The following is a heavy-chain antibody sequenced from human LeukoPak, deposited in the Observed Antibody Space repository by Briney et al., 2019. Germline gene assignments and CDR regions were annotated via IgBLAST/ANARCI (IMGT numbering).Heavy chain of an antibody. CDR2: IIPIFDTT. CDR1: GGTFSSYA. J-gene: IGHJ3*01. D-gene: IGHD3-10*01. CDR3: AKGLGVRGIFINDAFDL. Sequence: SVKVSCKASGGTFSSYAINWVRQAPGQGLEWLGGIIPIFDTTNYAQKLQGRVTITADESTSTAYMDLSSLRSEDTAVYYCAKGLGVRGIFINDAFDLWGQGTKVTVSS. V-gene: IGHV1-69*13.